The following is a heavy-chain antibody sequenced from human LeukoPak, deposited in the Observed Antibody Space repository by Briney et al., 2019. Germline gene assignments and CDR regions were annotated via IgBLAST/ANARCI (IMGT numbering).Heavy chain of an antibody. CDR1: GGTFSSYA. CDR2: IIPILGIA. J-gene: IGHJ6*02. CDR3: ARDRKAGPTYYYGMDV. Sequence: SVKVSCKASGGTFSSYAISWVRQAPGQGLEWMGRIIPILGIANYAQKFQGRVTITADKSTSTAYMELSSLRSEDTAVYYCARDRKAGPTYYYGMDVWGQGTTVTVSS. V-gene: IGHV1-69*04.